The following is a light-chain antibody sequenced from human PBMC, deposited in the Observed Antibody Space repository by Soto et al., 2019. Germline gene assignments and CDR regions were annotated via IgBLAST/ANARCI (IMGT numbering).Light chain of an antibody. J-gene: IGKJ1*01. CDR3: MQALQTPPWT. V-gene: IGKV2-28*01. CDR1: QSLLHRDGYTY. Sequence: DIVMTQSPLSLPVTPGEPASISCRSSQSLLHRDGYTYLDWYLQKPGQSPQLLIYLGSNRASGVPDRFSGSGSGTDFTLKISRVEAEDVGVYYCMQALQTPPWTFGQGTKVDIK. CDR2: LGS.